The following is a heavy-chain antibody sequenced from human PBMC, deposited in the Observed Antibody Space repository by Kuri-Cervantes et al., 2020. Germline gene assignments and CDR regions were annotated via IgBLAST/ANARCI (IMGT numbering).Heavy chain of an antibody. CDR3: ARNYGDYPHDAFDI. V-gene: IGHV4-38-2*01. D-gene: IGHD4-17*01. J-gene: IGHJ3*02. Sequence: SQTLSLTCAISGYSISSGYYWGWIRQPPGKGLQWLGSIYHSGSTYYNPSLKSRVTISVDTSKNQFSLKLSSVTAADTAVYYCARNYGDYPHDAFDIWGQGTMVTVSS. CDR1: GYSISSGYY. CDR2: IYHSGST.